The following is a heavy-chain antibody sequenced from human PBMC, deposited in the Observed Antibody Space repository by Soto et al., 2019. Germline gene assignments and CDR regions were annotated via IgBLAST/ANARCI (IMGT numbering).Heavy chain of an antibody. CDR1: GFTSSSYS. CDR3: ARTWRITIFGVGGDAFDI. J-gene: IGHJ3*02. D-gene: IGHD3-3*01. V-gene: IGHV3-21*01. CDR2: ISSSSSYI. Sequence: PGGSLRLSCAASGFTSSSYSMNWVRQAPGKGLEWVSSISSSSSYIYYADSVKGRFTISRDNAKNSLYLQMNSLRAEDTAVYYCARTWRITIFGVGGDAFDIWGQGTMVTVSS.